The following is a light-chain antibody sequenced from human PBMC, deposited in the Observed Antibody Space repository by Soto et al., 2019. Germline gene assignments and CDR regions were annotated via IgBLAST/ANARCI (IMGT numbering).Light chain of an antibody. J-gene: IGKJ1*01. CDR2: AAS. V-gene: IGKV1-9*01. CDR1: QGITTY. CDR3: QHYNSYSEA. Sequence: IQLTQSPSSLSASVGYRFTITCRASQGITTYLAWYQQKPGRAPKLLISAASTLQSGVPARFSGSGSGTDFTLTISSLQPDDFATYYCQHYNSYSEAFGQGTTGDIK.